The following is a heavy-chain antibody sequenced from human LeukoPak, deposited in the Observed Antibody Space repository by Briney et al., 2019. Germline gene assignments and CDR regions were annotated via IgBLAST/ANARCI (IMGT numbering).Heavy chain of an antibody. J-gene: IGHJ5*02. CDR3: ARGGSSWERSGYNWFDP. Sequence: GASVKVSFKASGYTFTGYYMHWVRQAPGQGLEWMGWINPYSGGTNYAQKFQGRVTMTRDTSISTAYMDLSRLRSDDTAVYYCARGGSSWERSGYNWFDPWGQGTLVTVSS. CDR2: INPYSGGT. CDR1: GYTFTGYY. D-gene: IGHD6-13*01. V-gene: IGHV1-2*02.